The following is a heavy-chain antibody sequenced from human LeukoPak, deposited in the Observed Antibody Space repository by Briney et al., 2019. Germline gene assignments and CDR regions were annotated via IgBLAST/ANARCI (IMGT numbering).Heavy chain of an antibody. J-gene: IGHJ6*02. CDR1: GFTFSDYY. V-gene: IGHV3-11*01. Sequence: GGSLRPSCAASGFTFSDYYMSWIRQAPGKGLEWVSYISSSGSTIYYADSVKGRFTISRDNAKNSLYLQMNSLRAEDTAVYYCARDKPVTTSEYYYYGMDVWGQGTTVTVSS. D-gene: IGHD4-4*01. CDR2: ISSSGSTI. CDR3: ARDKPVTTSEYYYYGMDV.